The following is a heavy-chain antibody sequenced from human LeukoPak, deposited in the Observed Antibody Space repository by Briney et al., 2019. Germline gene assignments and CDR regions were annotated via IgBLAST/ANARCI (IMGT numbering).Heavy chain of an antibody. Sequence: GESLRLSCAASGFTFSSYAMSWVRQAPGKGLEWVSAISGSGGSTYYADSVKGRFTISRDNSKNTLYLQMNSLRAEDTAVYYCATRGHLDQAYYYGLGSYRDYGMDVWGQGTTVTVSS. CDR3: ATRGHLDQAYYYGLGSYRDYGMDV. CDR1: GFTFSSYA. CDR2: ISGSGGST. J-gene: IGHJ6*02. V-gene: IGHV3-23*01. D-gene: IGHD3-10*01.